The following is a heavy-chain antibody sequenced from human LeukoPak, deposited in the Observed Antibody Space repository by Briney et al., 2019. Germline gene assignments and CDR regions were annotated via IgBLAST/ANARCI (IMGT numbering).Heavy chain of an antibody. CDR1: GGSFSGYY. CDR2: INHSGRT. D-gene: IGHD3-16*01. Sequence: SETLSLTCAVYGGSFSGYYWSWIRQPPGNGLEWIGEINHSGRTNYNTSLMPRVTMSVDTSKNQFSLRLTSVTAADTAVYYCARDMFVGGLDVWGKGTTVTVSS. V-gene: IGHV4-34*01. J-gene: IGHJ6*04. CDR3: ARDMFVGGLDV.